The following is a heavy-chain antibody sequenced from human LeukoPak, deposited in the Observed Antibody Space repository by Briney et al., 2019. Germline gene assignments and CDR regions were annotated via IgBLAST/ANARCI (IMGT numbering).Heavy chain of an antibody. J-gene: IGHJ5*02. D-gene: IGHD2-8*01. Sequence: SETLSLTCTVSGGSISSYYWSWIRQPPGKGLEWIGYIYYSGSTNYNPSLKSRVTISVDTSKNQFSLKLSSVTAADTAVYYCGRLMGRGFDPWGQGTLVTVSS. CDR3: GRLMGRGFDP. V-gene: IGHV4-59*08. CDR2: IYYSGST. CDR1: GGSISSYY.